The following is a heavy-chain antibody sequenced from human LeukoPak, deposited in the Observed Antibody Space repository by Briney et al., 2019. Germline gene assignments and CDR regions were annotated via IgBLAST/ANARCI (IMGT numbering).Heavy chain of an antibody. CDR1: GFTFSSYA. Sequence: GGSLRLSCAASGFTFSSYAMSWVRQAPGKGLEWVSSISSSSSYIYYADSVKGRFTISRDNAKNSLYLQMNSLRAEDTAVYYCARVFGGYYYYMDVWGKGTTVTVSS. J-gene: IGHJ6*03. D-gene: IGHD4-23*01. CDR2: ISSSSSYI. CDR3: ARVFGGYYYYMDV. V-gene: IGHV3-21*01.